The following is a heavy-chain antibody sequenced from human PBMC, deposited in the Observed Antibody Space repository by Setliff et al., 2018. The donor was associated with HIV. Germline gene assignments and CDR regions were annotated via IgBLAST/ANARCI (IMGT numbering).Heavy chain of an antibody. D-gene: IGHD3-10*01. CDR3: ARDSGAYYGMDV. CDR1: GYSFTNHY. Sequence: VASVKVSCKPSGYSFTNHYMHWVRQAPGQGLEWMGVINPTGGSTRNTQKFQGRVAMTRDTSTSTAYMEVSSLRSEDTAVYYCARDSGAYYGMDVWGQGTTVTVS. CDR2: INPTGGST. V-gene: IGHV1-46*01. J-gene: IGHJ6*02.